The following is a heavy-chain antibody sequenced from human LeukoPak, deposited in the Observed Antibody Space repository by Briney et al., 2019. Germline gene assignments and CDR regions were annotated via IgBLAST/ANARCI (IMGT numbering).Heavy chain of an antibody. CDR2: IIPILGIA. Sequence: SVKVSCKASGGTFSSYAISWVRQAPGQGLEWMGRIIPILGIANYAQKFQGRVTITADKSTSTAYMELSSLRSEDTAVYYCACRDGYNYHYYGMDVWGQGTTVTVSS. CDR3: ACRDGYNYHYYGMDV. CDR1: GGTFSSYA. V-gene: IGHV1-69*04. D-gene: IGHD5-24*01. J-gene: IGHJ6*02.